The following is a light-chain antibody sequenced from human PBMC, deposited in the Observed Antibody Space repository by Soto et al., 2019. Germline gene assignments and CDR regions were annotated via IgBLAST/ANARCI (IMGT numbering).Light chain of an antibody. V-gene: IGKV3-20*01. Sequence: EIVLTQSPGTLSLSPGERATLSCRASQSVSSSFFSWYQQKPGRAPRLLIYGTSSRATGIPDRFSGSGSGTDFTLTISRLEPEDFAVYYCQQYGSSPLTVGPGTKVDSK. J-gene: IGKJ3*01. CDR1: QSVSSSF. CDR2: GTS. CDR3: QQYGSSPLT.